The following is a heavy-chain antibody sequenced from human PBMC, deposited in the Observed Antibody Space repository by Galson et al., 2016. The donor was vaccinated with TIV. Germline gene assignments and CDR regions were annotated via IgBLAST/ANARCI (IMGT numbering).Heavy chain of an antibody. J-gene: IGHJ6*02. D-gene: IGHD6-19*01. CDR2: ISYDGNYK. Sequence: SLRLSCAASGFAFRNSAMYWVRQAPGKGLQCVAIISYDGNYKYYADSVKGRFTISRDNSMNRLYLQMNDLTPADTALYYCSREDHQYGSGWYSYYYYYGMDIWGQGTTVTVS. CDR3: SREDHQYGSGWYSYYYYYGMDI. V-gene: IGHV3-30*04. CDR1: GFAFRNSA.